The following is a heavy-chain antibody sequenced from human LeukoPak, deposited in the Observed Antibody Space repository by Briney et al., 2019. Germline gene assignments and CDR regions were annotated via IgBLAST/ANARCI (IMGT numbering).Heavy chain of an antibody. V-gene: IGHV3-7*01. Sequence: GRSLRLSCAASGFTFSSYWMSWVRQAPGKGLEWVANIKQDGSEKYYVDSVKGRFTISRDNAKNSLYLQMNSLRAEDTAVYYCARDPRYSSSWLNWFDPWGQGTLVTVSS. CDR3: ARDPRYSSSWLNWFDP. J-gene: IGHJ5*02. D-gene: IGHD6-13*01. CDR1: GFTFSSYW. CDR2: IKQDGSEK.